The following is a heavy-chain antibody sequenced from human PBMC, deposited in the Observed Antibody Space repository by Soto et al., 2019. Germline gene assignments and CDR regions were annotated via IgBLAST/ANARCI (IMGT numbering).Heavy chain of an antibody. D-gene: IGHD3-3*01. Sequence: GGSLRLSCAASGFTFSSYWMHWVRQAPGKGLVWVSRINSDGSSTSYADSVKGRFTISRDNAKNTLYLQMNSLRAEDTAVYYCARDFFYFCSGYYSRYDAFDIWGQGTMVTVSS. CDR2: INSDGSST. J-gene: IGHJ3*02. CDR1: GFTFSSYW. V-gene: IGHV3-74*01. CDR3: ARDFFYFCSGYYSRYDAFDI.